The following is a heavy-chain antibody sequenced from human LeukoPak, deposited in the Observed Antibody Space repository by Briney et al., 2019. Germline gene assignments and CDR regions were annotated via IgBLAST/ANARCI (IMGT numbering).Heavy chain of an antibody. Sequence: QTGGPLRLTCAVSGFTFSSYARSWVRQPPGKGLEWVGAISGSGGSTYYADSVKGRFTISRDNPKNTLDLHMNRLRSEDTVVYSCAKDFSRSIHRWLNYQHWGTGILVTV. CDR1: GFTFSSYA. J-gene: IGHJ1*01. CDR3: AKDFSRSIHRWLNYQH. V-gene: IGHV3-23*01. CDR2: ISGSGGST. D-gene: IGHD5-24*01.